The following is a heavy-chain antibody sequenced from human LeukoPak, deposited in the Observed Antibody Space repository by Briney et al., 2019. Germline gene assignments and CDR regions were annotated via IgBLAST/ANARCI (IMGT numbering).Heavy chain of an antibody. V-gene: IGHV3-21*01. D-gene: IGHD6-19*01. J-gene: IGHJ4*02. CDR3: ARDPGYSSGWFDY. Sequence: PGESLRLSCVVSGFTFSSYSMSWVRQAPGKGLEWVSSISASSNFISYADSVKGRFTISRDNAKKSLYLQMNSVRAEDTAVYYCARDPGYSSGWFDYWGQGALVTVSS. CDR2: ISASSNFI. CDR1: GFTFSSYS.